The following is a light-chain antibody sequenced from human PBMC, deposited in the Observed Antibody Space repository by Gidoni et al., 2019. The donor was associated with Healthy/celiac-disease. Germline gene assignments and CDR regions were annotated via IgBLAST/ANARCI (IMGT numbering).Light chain of an antibody. J-gene: IGKJ1*01. CDR3: QQSYSTLLWT. CDR1: QSISSY. CDR2: AAS. Sequence: DIQMTQSPSSLSASVGDRVTITCRASQSISSYLNWYQQKPGKAPKLLIYAASSLQSGVPSRFSGSGSGTDFTLTISSLQPEDFATYYCQQSYSTLLWTCXQXTKVEIK. V-gene: IGKV1-39*01.